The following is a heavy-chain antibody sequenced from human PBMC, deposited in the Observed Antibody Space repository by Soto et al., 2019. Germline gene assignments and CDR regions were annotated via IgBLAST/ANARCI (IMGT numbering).Heavy chain of an antibody. V-gene: IGHV5-51*01. CDR1: GYSFTSYW. J-gene: IGHJ6*03. Sequence: PGESLKISCKGSGYSFTSYWIGWVRQMPGKGLEWMGIIYPGDSDTRYSPSFQGQVTISADKSISTAYLQWSSLKASDTAMYYCARPGKDYISGRHKARGQNYYYYMDVWGKGTTVTVSS. D-gene: IGHD3-16*01. CDR2: IYPGDSDT. CDR3: ARPGKDYISGRHKARGQNYYYYMDV.